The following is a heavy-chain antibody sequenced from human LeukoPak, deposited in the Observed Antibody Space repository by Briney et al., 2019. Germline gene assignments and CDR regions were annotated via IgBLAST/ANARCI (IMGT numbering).Heavy chain of an antibody. Sequence: SETLSLTCTVSGGSIRSYYLSWIRQPPGKGLEWIGYIYYSGNTGYNPSLRSRVSFSVDTSKNQFSLKLSSVTAADTALYYCARYDSRGYSLDWWGQGTLVTVSS. CDR1: GGSIRSYY. CDR3: ARYDSRGYSLDW. D-gene: IGHD3-22*01. CDR2: IYYSGNT. V-gene: IGHV4-59*01. J-gene: IGHJ4*02.